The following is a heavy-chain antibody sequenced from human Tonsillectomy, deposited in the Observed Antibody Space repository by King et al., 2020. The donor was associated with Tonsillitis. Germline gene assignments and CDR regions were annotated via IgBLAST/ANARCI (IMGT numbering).Heavy chain of an antibody. D-gene: IGHD2-2*01. CDR3: ARDSSTSSYYSYGIDV. Sequence: VQLVESGGGLVKPGGSLRLSCAASGFTFSNYYMSWIRQAPGKGLEWVSYISNSGSTIYYADSVKGRFTISRDNAKNSLYLQMNSLRAEDTAVYYCARDSSTSSYYSYGIDVWGQGTTVTVSS. J-gene: IGHJ6*02. CDR2: ISNSGSTI. CDR1: GFTFSNYY. V-gene: IGHV3-11*01.